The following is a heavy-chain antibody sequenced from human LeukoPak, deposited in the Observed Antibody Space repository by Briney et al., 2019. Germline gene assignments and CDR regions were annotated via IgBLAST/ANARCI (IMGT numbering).Heavy chain of an antibody. D-gene: IGHD3-10*01. CDR2: ISSSGSTI. V-gene: IGHV3-11*04. Sequence: KSGGSLRLSCAASGFTFSDYYMSWIRQAPGKGLEWVSYISSSGSTIYYADSVKGRFTISRDNAKNSLYLQMNSLRAEDTAVYYCAKAPYYGSGSYYNAHFDYWGQGTLVTVSS. CDR3: AKAPYYGSGSYYNAHFDY. CDR1: GFTFSDYY. J-gene: IGHJ4*02.